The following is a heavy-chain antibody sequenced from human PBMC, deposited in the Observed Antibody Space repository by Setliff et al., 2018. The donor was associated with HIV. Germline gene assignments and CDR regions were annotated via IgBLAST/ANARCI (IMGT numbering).Heavy chain of an antibody. Sequence: SETLSLTCTVSGGSISSGSYYWNWIRQPAGKGLEWIGRIYTSGSTNYNPSLKSRVTMSVDTSKNQFSLKLSSVTAADTAVYYCATHVLQFLEWLSHFDYWGQGTLVTVSS. V-gene: IGHV4-61*02. J-gene: IGHJ4*02. CDR2: IYTSGST. CDR1: GGSISSGSYY. D-gene: IGHD3-3*01. CDR3: ATHVLQFLEWLSHFDY.